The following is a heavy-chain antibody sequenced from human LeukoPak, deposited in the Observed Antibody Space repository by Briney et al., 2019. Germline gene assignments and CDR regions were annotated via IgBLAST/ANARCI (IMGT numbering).Heavy chain of an antibody. CDR3: ATGNRGLRFLERLLSFDY. V-gene: IGHV1-24*01. J-gene: IGHJ4*02. CDR1: GYTLTELS. Sequence: ASVKVSCKVSGYTLTELSMHWVRQAPGKGLEWMGGFDPEDGETIYAQKFQGRVTMTEDTSTDTAYMELSSLRSEDTAVYYCATGNRGLRFLERLLSFDYWGQGTLVTVSS. CDR2: FDPEDGET. D-gene: IGHD3-3*01.